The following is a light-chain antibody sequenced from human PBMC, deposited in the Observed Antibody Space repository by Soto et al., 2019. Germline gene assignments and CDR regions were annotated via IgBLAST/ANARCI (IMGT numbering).Light chain of an antibody. Sequence: EIVLTQSPGTLSLSPGERATLSCRASQSVSSSYLAWYQQKPGQAPRLLIYGASTRATGIPGRFSGGGSGTEFTLTISSLQSEDFAVYYCQQYNYWPPLTFGGGTKVDIK. V-gene: IGKV3D-15*01. J-gene: IGKJ4*01. CDR3: QQYNYWPPLT. CDR2: GAS. CDR1: QSVSSSY.